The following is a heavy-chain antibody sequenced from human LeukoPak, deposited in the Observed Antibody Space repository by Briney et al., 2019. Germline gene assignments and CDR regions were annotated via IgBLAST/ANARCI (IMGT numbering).Heavy chain of an antibody. CDR2: IYYSGST. V-gene: IGHV4-59*01. CDR3: ARDQGGSYFAFDY. Sequence: PSETLSLTCTVSDGAIAGYSWSWIRQPPGKGLEWIGYIYYSGSTNYNPSLKSRVTISVDTSKNQFSLKLSSVTAADTAVYYCARDQGGSYFAFDYWGQGTLVTVSS. D-gene: IGHD1-26*01. CDR1: DGAIAGYS. J-gene: IGHJ4*02.